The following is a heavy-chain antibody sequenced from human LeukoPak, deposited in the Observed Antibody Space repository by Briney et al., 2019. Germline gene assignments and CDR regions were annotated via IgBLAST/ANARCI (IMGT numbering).Heavy chain of an antibody. CDR1: GYTFSTYG. J-gene: IGHJ5*02. D-gene: IGHD1-26*01. CDR2: ISAYNGNT. Sequence: ASVKVSCRASGYTFSTYGITWVRQAPGQGLEWMGWISAYNGNTNYAQKLQGRVTMTTDTSTSTAYMELRSLRSDDTTVYYCATLVGRTSGWFDPRGQGPLVTVSS. CDR3: ATLVGRTSGWFDP. V-gene: IGHV1-18*01.